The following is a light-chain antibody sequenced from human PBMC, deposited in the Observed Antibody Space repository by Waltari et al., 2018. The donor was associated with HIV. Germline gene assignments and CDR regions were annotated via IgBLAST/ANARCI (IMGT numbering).Light chain of an antibody. Sequence: QLVLPHSPAAAASRGASAKLTCTLRRGNSNYAIAWLQQQPEKGTRYLMKLNSDGSHSQGVWIPYRFSGSSSGAERYLTISSLQSEDEADYSCQTCGTGIRVFGGGTKLTVL. CDR3: QTCGTGIRV. CDR2: LNSDGSH. J-gene: IGLJ2*01. CDR1: RGNSNYA. V-gene: IGLV4-69*01.